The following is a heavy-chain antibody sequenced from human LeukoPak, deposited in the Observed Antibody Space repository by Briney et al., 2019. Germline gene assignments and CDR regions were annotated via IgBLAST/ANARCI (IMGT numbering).Heavy chain of an antibody. J-gene: IGHJ4*02. V-gene: IGHV3-7*01. CDR2: IKHDGSEQ. CDR1: GFTFTSYW. Sequence: GGSLRLSCAASGFTFTSYWMSWMRQAPGKGLQWVANIKHDGSEQYYVDSVKGRFTISRDNARNSLYLQMNSLGVEDTAVYYCKSGGAAPGAFDYWGQGALVTVSS. CDR3: KSGGAAPGAFDY. D-gene: IGHD6-13*01.